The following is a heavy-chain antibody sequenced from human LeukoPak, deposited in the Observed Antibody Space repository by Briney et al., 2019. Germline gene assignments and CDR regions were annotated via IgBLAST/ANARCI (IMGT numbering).Heavy chain of an antibody. Sequence: GRSLRLSCAASGFTFDDYAMHWVRQAPGKGLEWVSGISWNSETTGYADSVKGRFTVSRDNAKNSLYLQMNGLRAEDTAFYYCAKDTTGVTVRAFDYWGQGTLVTVSS. CDR2: ISWNSETT. J-gene: IGHJ4*02. D-gene: IGHD2-21*02. V-gene: IGHV3-9*01. CDR1: GFTFDDYA. CDR3: AKDTTGVTVRAFDY.